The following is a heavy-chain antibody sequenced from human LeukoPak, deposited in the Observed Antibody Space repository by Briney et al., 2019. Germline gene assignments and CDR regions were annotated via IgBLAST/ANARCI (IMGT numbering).Heavy chain of an antibody. V-gene: IGHV3-21*01. CDR3: AREATVTGFDP. D-gene: IGHD4-11*01. J-gene: IGHJ5*02. CDR1: GFTFSSYS. CDR2: ISSSSYI. Sequence: GGSLRLSCAASGFTFSSYSMNWVRQAPGKGLEWVSSISSSSYIYYADSVKGRFTISRDNAKNSLYLQMNSLRAEDTAVYYYAREATVTGFDPWGQGTLVTASS.